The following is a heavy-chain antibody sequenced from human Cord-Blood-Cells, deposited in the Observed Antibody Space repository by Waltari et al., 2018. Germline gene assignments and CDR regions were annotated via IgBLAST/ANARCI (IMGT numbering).Heavy chain of an antibody. CDR2: INHSGST. CDR3: ARGRGIRWYFDL. Sequence: QVQLQQWGAGLLKPSETLSLTCAVYGGSFRGYYWSWIRQPPGKGLEWIGEINHSGSTNYNPSLKSRVTISVDTSKNQFSLKLSSVTAADTAVYYCARGRGIRWYFDLWGRGTLVTVSS. D-gene: IGHD1-26*01. J-gene: IGHJ2*01. CDR1: GGSFRGYY. V-gene: IGHV4-34*01.